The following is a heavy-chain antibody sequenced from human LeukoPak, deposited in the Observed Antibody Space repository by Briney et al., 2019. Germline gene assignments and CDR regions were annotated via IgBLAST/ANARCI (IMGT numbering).Heavy chain of an antibody. CDR3: ARGAGPNFSLIRGGMGREIDY. CDR1: GYTFTSYG. CDR2: ISAYNGNT. J-gene: IGHJ4*02. D-gene: IGHD3-10*01. V-gene: IGHV1-18*01. Sequence: ASVKVSCKASGYTFTSYGISWVRQAPGHGLEWMGWISAYNGNTNYAQKFQGRVTMTRSTSISTAYMELSSLRSEDTAVYYCARGAGPNFSLIRGGMGREIDYWGQGTLVTVSS.